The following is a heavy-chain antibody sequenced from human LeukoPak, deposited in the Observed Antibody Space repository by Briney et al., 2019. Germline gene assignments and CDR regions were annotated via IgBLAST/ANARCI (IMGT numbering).Heavy chain of an antibody. V-gene: IGHV6-1*01. D-gene: IGHD2/OR15-2a*01. CDR1: GDSVSRNDAG. CDR3: AATRYFYYYYYMDV. Sequence: SQTLSLTCAISGDSVSRNDAGWNWIRQSPSRGLEWLGRTYYRSKWYNDYAVSVKSRITINPDTSKNQFSLQLNSVTPEDTAVYYCAATRYFYYYYYMDVWGKGTTVTVSS. J-gene: IGHJ6*03. CDR2: TYYRSKWYN.